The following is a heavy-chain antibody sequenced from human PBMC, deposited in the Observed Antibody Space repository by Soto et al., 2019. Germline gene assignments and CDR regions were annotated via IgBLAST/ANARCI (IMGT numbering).Heavy chain of an antibody. V-gene: IGHV3-23*01. CDR3: AKDGDFWSWGMDV. CDR2: ISSSGDAT. CDR1: GFTFSTYA. Sequence: GGSLRLSCAASGFTFSTYAMTWVRQAPGKGLEWVSIISSSGDATYYLDSVKGRFTISRDNSRNTLNLQMHSLRAEDTAVYYCAKDGDFWSWGMDVWGQGTTVTVSS. J-gene: IGHJ6*02. D-gene: IGHD3-3*01.